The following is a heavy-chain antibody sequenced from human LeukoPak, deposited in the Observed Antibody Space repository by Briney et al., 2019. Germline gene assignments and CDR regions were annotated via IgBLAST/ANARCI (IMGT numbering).Heavy chain of an antibody. J-gene: IGHJ4*02. CDR2: ISDIGSI. V-gene: IGHV4-59*08. D-gene: IGHD2-8*02. CDR1: GGSISSYY. Sequence: SETLSLTCTVSGGSISSYYWSWIRQPPGKGLEWIAYISDIGSINYNPSLKSRVTISLDTPKNQFSLKLSSVTAADTAVYYCAGHHPRNTVDFWGQGTLVTVSP. CDR3: AGHHPRNTVDF.